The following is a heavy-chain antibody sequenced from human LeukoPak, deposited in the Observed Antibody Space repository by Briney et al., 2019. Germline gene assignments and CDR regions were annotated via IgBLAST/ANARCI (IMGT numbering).Heavy chain of an antibody. J-gene: IGHJ3*02. CDR3: ARDQLGYCSSTSCYNASDAFDI. CDR2: ISSSSSYI. Sequence: PGGSLRLSCAASGFTFSSYSMNWVRQAPGKGLEWVSSISSSSSYIYYADSVKGRFTISRDNAKNSLYLQMNSLRAEDTAVYYCARDQLGYCSSTSCYNASDAFDIWGQGTMVTVSS. V-gene: IGHV3-21*01. D-gene: IGHD2-2*02. CDR1: GFTFSSYS.